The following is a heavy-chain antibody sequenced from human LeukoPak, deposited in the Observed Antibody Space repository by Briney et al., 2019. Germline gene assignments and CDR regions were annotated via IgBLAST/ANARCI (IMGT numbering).Heavy chain of an antibody. CDR3: TAVDFDY. Sequence: PGGPLRLSCAASVFTFSNAWMTWVRQAPRKGLEWVGRVKSKTDGGTTDYAVPVKGRFTISRDDSENTLYLQMNSLKTEDTAVYYCTAVDFDYWGQGTLVTVSS. CDR2: VKSKTDGGTT. D-gene: IGHD4-23*01. CDR1: VFTFSNAW. J-gene: IGHJ4*02. V-gene: IGHV3-15*01.